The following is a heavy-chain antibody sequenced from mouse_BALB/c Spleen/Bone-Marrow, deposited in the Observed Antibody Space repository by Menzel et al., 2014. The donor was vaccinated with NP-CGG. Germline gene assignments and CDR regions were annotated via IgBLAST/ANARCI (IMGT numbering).Heavy chain of an antibody. D-gene: IGHD2-4*01. V-gene: IGHV5-6-4*01. CDR2: ISSGGSYT. Sequence: VQLKESGGGLVKPGGSLKLSCAASGFTFXSYTMSWVRQTPEKRLEWVATISSGGSYTYYPDSVKGRFTISRDNAKNTLYLQMSSLKSEDTAMYYCTRIYYDYAWFAYWGQGTLVAVSA. CDR3: TRIYYDYAWFAY. CDR1: GFTFXSYT. J-gene: IGHJ3*01.